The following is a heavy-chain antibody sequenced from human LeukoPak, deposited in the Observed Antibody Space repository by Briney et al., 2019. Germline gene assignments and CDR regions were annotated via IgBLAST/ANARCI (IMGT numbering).Heavy chain of an antibody. J-gene: IGHJ4*02. Sequence: SGTLSLTCTVSAGSISSYFWSWIRQPPRKGLEWIGYIYYSGRTNYNPSLKSRVTMSLDTSKNQFSLKLSSVSAADTAVYYCARGEAMVLFDYWGQGTLVTVSS. CDR3: ARGEAMVLFDY. V-gene: IGHV4-59*01. D-gene: IGHD5-18*01. CDR2: IYYSGRT. CDR1: AGSISSYF.